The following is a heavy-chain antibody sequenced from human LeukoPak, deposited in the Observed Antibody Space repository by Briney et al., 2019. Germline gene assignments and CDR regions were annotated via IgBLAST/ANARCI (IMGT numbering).Heavy chain of an antibody. CDR1: GFTFSSYA. Sequence: GGSLRLSCAASGFTFSSYAMSWVRQAPGKGLEWVSAISGSGGSTYYGDSVKGRFTISRDNAKNSLYLQMNSLRAEDTAVYFCARDSYSKNDYWGQGTLVTVSS. D-gene: IGHD4-11*01. V-gene: IGHV3-23*01. J-gene: IGHJ4*02. CDR2: ISGSGGST. CDR3: ARDSYSKNDY.